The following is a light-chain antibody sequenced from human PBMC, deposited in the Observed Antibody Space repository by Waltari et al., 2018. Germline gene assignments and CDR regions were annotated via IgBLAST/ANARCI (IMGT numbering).Light chain of an antibody. CDR1: QSLSIY. CDR3: QHYVSLPVT. Sequence: EIVLTQSPGTLSLSPGERATLSGRASQSLSIYFAWYQQKPGRAPRLLIYHASSRATGVPDRFSGSGSGTDFSLTISRLEPEDFAVYYCQHYVSLPVTFGQGTKVEIK. CDR2: HAS. J-gene: IGKJ1*01. V-gene: IGKV3-20*01.